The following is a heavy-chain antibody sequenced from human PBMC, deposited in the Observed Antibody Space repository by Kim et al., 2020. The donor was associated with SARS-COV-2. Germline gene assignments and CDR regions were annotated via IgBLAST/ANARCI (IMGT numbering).Heavy chain of an antibody. CDR1: GFTFKNFA. V-gene: IGHV3-23*01. D-gene: IGHD4-17*01. J-gene: IGHJ6*01. CDR3: AKQLSVTTSYHYGMDV. CDR2: ISGRADST. Sequence: GGSLRLSCAASGFTFKNFAMTWVRQAPGKGLEWVSAISGRADSTYYADSVKGRFTISRDNSENILYLQMNSLRAEDTAIYYCAKQLSVTTSYHYGMDVWG.